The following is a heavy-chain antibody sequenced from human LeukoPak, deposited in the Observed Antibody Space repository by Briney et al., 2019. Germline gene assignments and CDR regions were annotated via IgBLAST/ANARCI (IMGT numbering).Heavy chain of an antibody. D-gene: IGHD3-16*01. CDR3: ARLLIYTPCFDY. J-gene: IGHJ4*02. Sequence: SQALSLTCTVSGGSISSGSYYWSWIRQPAGKGLEWIGRIYTSGSTNYNPSLKSRVTISIDTSRNQFSLKLSSVTAADTAVYYCARLLIYTPCFDYWSQGTLVTVSS. CDR2: IYTSGST. V-gene: IGHV4-61*02. CDR1: GGSISSGSYY.